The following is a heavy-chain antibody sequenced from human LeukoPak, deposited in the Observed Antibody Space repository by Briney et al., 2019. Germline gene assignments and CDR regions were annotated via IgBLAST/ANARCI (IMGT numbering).Heavy chain of an antibody. J-gene: IGHJ2*01. V-gene: IGHV4-30-2*01. CDR2: IYHSGST. D-gene: IGHD3-10*01. Sequence: SQTLSLTCTVSGGSISSGGYYWSWIRQPPGKGLEWIGYIYHSGSTYYNPSLKSRVTISVDRSKNQFSLKLSSVTAADTAVYYCARPPWVLRYFDLWGRGTLVTVSS. CDR1: GGSISSGGYY. CDR3: ARPPWVLRYFDL.